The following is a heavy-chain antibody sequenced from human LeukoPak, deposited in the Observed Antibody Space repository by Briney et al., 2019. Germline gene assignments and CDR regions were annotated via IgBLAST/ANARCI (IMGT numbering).Heavy chain of an antibody. CDR2: INHSGST. Sequence: SETLSLTCAVYGGSFSGYYWSWIRQPPGKGLEWIGEINHSGSTNYNPSLKSRVTISVDTSKSQFSLKLSSVTAADTAIYYCARPLHCSSTTCYDWFDPWGQGTLVTVSS. D-gene: IGHD2-2*01. V-gene: IGHV4-34*01. CDR3: ARPLHCSSTTCYDWFDP. CDR1: GGSFSGYY. J-gene: IGHJ5*02.